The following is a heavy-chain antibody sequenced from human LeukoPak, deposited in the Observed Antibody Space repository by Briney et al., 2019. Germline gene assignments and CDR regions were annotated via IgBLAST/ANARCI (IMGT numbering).Heavy chain of an antibody. Sequence: ASVRVSCKASGGTFSSESISWVRQAPGQGLEWMGWINPNSGGTNYAQKFQGRVTMTRDTSISTAYMELSRLRSDDTAVYYCARAAIRYFDYWGRGTLVTVSS. CDR3: ARAAIRYFDY. V-gene: IGHV1-2*02. CDR1: GGTFSSES. CDR2: INPNSGGT. J-gene: IGHJ4*02.